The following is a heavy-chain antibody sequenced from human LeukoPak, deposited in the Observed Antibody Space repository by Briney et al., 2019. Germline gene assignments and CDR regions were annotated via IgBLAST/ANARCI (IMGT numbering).Heavy chain of an antibody. Sequence: PGRSLRLSCAASGFTFSSCGMRWVRQAPGKGLEWAAVIWYDGSNKYYEDFVKGRSTISRDNSKTTLYLQMNSLRAEDTAVYCCAKWGYYYESSGYNAFDIWGQRTMVTVSS. V-gene: IGHV3-33*06. J-gene: IGHJ3*02. CDR1: GFTFSSCG. CDR2: IWYDGSNK. D-gene: IGHD3-22*01. CDR3: AKWGYYYESSGYNAFDI.